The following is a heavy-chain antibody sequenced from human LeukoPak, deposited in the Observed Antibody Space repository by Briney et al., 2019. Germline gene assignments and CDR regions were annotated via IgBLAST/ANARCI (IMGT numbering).Heavy chain of an antibody. CDR3: ARHDYLGYLFDY. CDR1: GYTFTSYG. Sequence: ASVKVSCKASGYTFTSYGISWVRQAPGQGLEWMGWISAYNGNTNYAQKLQGRVTMTTDTSTSTAYMELSSLGSEDTAVYYCARHDYLGYLFDYWGQGTLVTVSS. D-gene: IGHD2/OR15-2a*01. CDR2: ISAYNGNT. V-gene: IGHV1-18*01. J-gene: IGHJ4*02.